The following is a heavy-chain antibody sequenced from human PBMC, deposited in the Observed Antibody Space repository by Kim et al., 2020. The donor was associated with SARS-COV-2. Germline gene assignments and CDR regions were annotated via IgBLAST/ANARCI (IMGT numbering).Heavy chain of an antibody. D-gene: IGHD3-22*01. Sequence: YLKSRVTIAVDTSKNQFSLKLSSVTAADTAVYYCAREFSDSSCYYYGLDYWGQGTLVTVSS. CDR3: AREFSDSSCYYYGLDY. V-gene: IGHV4-34*01. J-gene: IGHJ4*02.